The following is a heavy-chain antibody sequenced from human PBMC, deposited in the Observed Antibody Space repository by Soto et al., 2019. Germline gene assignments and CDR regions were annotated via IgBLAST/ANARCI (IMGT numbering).Heavy chain of an antibody. CDR1: GGSISSSSYY. Sequence: PSETLSLTCTVSGGSISSSSYYWGWIRQPPGKGLEWIGSIYYSGSTYYNPSLKSRVTISVDTSKNQFSLKLSSVTAADTAVYYCAKKKPAPPPPYNCSAPGGRGTLVTASS. CDR2: IYYSGST. CDR3: AKKKPAPPPPYNCSAP. J-gene: IGHJ5*02. V-gene: IGHV4-39*01.